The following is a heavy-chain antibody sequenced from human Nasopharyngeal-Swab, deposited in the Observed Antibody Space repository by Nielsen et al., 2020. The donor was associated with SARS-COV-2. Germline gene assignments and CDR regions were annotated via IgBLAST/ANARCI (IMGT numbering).Heavy chain of an antibody. Sequence: GESLKISCAASGFTFSSYSMNWVRQAPGKGLEWVSSISSSSSYTYYADSVKGRFTISRDNSKNTLYLQMNSLRAEDTAVYYCAKGWFGESRRPLDDAFDIWGQGTMVTVSS. V-gene: IGHV3-21*04. CDR2: ISSSSSYT. D-gene: IGHD3-10*01. J-gene: IGHJ3*02. CDR3: AKGWFGESRRPLDDAFDI. CDR1: GFTFSSYS.